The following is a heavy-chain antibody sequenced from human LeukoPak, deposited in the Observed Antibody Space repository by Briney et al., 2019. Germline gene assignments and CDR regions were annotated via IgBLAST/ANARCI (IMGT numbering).Heavy chain of an antibody. CDR2: LNPYTGAT. CDR3: VTATVTHTRDP. V-gene: IGHV1-2*02. CDR1: GYTFSDFY. Sequence: ASVKVSCQPSGYTFSDFYLHWVRQAPGQGLEWMGWLNPYTGATITAQRFQGRVTLTWDTSIATGFMELTSLSSDDTAVYYCVTATVTHTRDPWGQGTLVTVSS. J-gene: IGHJ5*02. D-gene: IGHD4-17*01.